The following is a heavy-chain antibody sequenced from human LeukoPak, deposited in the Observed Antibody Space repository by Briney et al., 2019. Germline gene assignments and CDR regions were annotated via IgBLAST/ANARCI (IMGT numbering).Heavy chain of an antibody. CDR2: INTNTGNP. CDR1: GYTFTSYA. D-gene: IGHD3-3*01. Sequence: ASVKVSCKASGYTFTSYAMNWVRQAPGQGLEWMGWINTNTGNPTYAQGFTGRFVFSLDTSVSTAYLQISSLKAEDTAVYYCARDLTPSTYYDFWSGPSSVDYWGQGTLVTVSS. CDR3: ARDLTPSTYYDFWSGPSSVDY. J-gene: IGHJ4*02. V-gene: IGHV7-4-1*02.